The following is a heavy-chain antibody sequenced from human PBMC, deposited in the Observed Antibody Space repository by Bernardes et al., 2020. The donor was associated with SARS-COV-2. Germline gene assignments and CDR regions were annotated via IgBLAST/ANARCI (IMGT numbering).Heavy chain of an antibody. CDR3: ARESQYYDFWSGSPEGFDY. J-gene: IGHJ4*02. V-gene: IGHV3-74*01. Sequence: GGSLRLCCAASGFTFSSYCMHWVRQAPGKGLVWVSRINSDGSSTSYADSVKGRFTISRDNAKNTLYLQMNSLRAEDTAVYYCARESQYYDFWSGSPEGFDYWGQGTLVTVSS. CDR1: GFTFSSYC. D-gene: IGHD3-3*01. CDR2: INSDGSST.